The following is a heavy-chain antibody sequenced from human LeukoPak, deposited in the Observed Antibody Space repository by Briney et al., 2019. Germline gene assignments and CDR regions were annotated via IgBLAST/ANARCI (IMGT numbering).Heavy chain of an antibody. D-gene: IGHD1-26*01. Sequence: GRSLRLSCAASGFTFSSYAMHWVRQAPGKGLEWVAVISYDGSNKYYADSVKGRFTISRDNSKNTLYLQMNSLRAEDTAVYYCARVTGHIVGATTPTGNDAFDIWGQGTMVTVSS. CDR3: ARVTGHIVGATTPTGNDAFDI. V-gene: IGHV3-30-3*01. CDR1: GFTFSSYA. CDR2: ISYDGSNK. J-gene: IGHJ3*02.